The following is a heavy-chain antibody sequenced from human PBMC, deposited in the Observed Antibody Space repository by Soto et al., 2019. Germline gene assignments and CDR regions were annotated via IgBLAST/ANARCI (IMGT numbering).Heavy chain of an antibody. CDR3: GSHILRQQLAHYYYGMDV. Sequence: QVRLVQSGAEVKKPGSSVKVSCKASGGTFSSYAISWVRQAPGQGLEWLGGIIPIFGTANYAQKFQGRVTITADESTSKAYVELSSLRCKDTAVYYCGSHILRQQLAHYYYGMDVWGQGTTVTVSS. CDR2: IIPIFGTA. D-gene: IGHD6-13*01. V-gene: IGHV1-69*01. J-gene: IGHJ6*02. CDR1: GGTFSSYA.